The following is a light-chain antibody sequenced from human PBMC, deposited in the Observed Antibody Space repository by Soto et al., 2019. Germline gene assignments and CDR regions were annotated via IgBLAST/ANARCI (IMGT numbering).Light chain of an antibody. V-gene: IGLV2-23*01. Sequence: QSVLTQPASVSGSPGQSITISCTGTSSDVGSYNLVSWYQQHPGKAPKLMIYEGSKRPSGVSNRFSGSKSGNTASLTISGLQAEDEADYYCCSYAGSSTGVFGGGTKVTVL. CDR3: CSYAGSSTGV. J-gene: IGLJ2*01. CDR2: EGS. CDR1: SSDVGSYNL.